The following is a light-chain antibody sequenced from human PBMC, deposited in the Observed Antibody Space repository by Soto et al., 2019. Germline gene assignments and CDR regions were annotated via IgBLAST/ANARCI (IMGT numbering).Light chain of an antibody. V-gene: IGKV1-5*01. CDR2: DAS. Sequence: DITMTQSPSTLSASVGDRVVIPCRASQNINKCLAWYQQKPGKAPKFLIYDASTLETGVPSRFSGSGSGTEFTLTISSLQPDDFATFYCQQYDTFPRTFGQGTKVDI. J-gene: IGKJ1*01. CDR1: QNINKC. CDR3: QQYDTFPRT.